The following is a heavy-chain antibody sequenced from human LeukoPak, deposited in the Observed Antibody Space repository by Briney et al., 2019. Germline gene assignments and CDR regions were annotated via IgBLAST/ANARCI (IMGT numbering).Heavy chain of an antibody. CDR2: ISSSGSTI. CDR3: ARDLKWIAVAGTPEVR. V-gene: IGHV3-11*01. J-gene: IGHJ4*02. CDR1: GFTFSDYY. Sequence: GGSLRLSCAASGFTFSDYYMSWIRQAPGKGLEWVSYISSSGSTIYYADSVKGRFTISRDNAKNSLYLQMNSLRAEDTAVYYCARDLKWIAVAGTPEVRWGQGTLVTVSS. D-gene: IGHD6-19*01.